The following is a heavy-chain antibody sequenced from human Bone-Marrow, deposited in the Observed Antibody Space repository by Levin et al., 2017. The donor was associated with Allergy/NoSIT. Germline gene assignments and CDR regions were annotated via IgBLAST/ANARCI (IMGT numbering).Heavy chain of an antibody. J-gene: IGHJ3*02. D-gene: IGHD6-13*01. CDR2: IIPILGIA. CDR1: GGTFSSYP. Sequence: ASVKVSCKASGGTFSSYPISWVRQAPGQGLEWMGRIIPILGIANYAQKFQGRVTITADKSTSTAYMELSSLRSEDTAVYYCARAGIAAAPVSFDIWGQGTMVTVSS. CDR3: ARAGIAAAPVSFDI. V-gene: IGHV1-69*04.